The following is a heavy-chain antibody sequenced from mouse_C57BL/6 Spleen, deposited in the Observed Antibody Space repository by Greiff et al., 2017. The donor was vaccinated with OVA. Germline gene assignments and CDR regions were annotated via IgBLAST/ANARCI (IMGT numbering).Heavy chain of an antibody. CDR2: IYPGDGDT. V-gene: IGHV1-80*01. J-gene: IGHJ4*01. Sequence: QVQLQQSGAELVKPGASVKISCKASGYAFSSYWMNWVKQRPGKGLEWIGQIYPGDGDTNYNGKFKGKATLTADKSSSTAYMQLSSLTSEDSAVYFCARGDDYDVLYYAMDYWGQGTSVTVSS. CDR1: GYAFSSYW. D-gene: IGHD2-4*01. CDR3: ARGDDYDVLYYAMDY.